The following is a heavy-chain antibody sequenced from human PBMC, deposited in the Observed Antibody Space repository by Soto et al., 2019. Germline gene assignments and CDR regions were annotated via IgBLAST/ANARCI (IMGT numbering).Heavy chain of an antibody. CDR1: GGSISSGGYY. V-gene: IGHV4-34*01. D-gene: IGHD2-8*02. CDR3: ARDKITGLFDY. J-gene: IGHJ4*02. Sequence: PSETLSLTCAVSGGSISSGGYYWTWIRQPPGTGLEWIGEINHSGSTNYNPSLKSRVTISVDTSKNQCSLKLTSVTAAVTAVYYCARDKITGLFDYWGQGTLVTVSS. CDR2: INHSGST.